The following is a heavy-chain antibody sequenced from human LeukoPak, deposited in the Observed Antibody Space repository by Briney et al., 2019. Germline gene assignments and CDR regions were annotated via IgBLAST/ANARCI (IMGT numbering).Heavy chain of an antibody. J-gene: IGHJ5*02. D-gene: IGHD6-13*01. Sequence: SQTLSLTCAISGDSVSSNSAAWNWIRQSPSRGLEWLGRTYFRSKWYNDYAVSVKSRITINPDTSKNQFSLHLNSVTPEDTAVYYCARTGYSSTWVPWGFDPWGQGTLVTASS. CDR1: GDSVSSNSAA. V-gene: IGHV6-1*01. CDR2: TYFRSKWYN. CDR3: ARTGYSSTWVPWGFDP.